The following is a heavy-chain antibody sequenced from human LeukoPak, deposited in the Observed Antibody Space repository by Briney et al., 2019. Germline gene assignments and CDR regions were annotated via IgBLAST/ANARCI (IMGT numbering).Heavy chain of an antibody. CDR2: IYSGGST. CDR1: GFTVSSNY. Sequence: GSLRLSCAASGFTVSSNYMSWVRQAPGKGLEWVSVIYSGGSTYYADSVKGRFTISRDNSKNTLYLQMNSLRAEDTAVYYCARGVRYYDSSCYYDYFDCWGQGTLVTVSS. V-gene: IGHV3-66*01. CDR3: ARGVRYYDSSCYYDYFDC. J-gene: IGHJ4*02. D-gene: IGHD3-22*01.